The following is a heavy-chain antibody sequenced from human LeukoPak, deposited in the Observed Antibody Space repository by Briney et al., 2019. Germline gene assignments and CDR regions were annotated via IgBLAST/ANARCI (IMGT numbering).Heavy chain of an antibody. CDR3: AKDFSFYSVGPYYFDY. J-gene: IGHJ4*02. CDR2: ISGSGGST. Sequence: PGGSLRLSCAASGFTFSSYAMSWVRQAPGKGLEWLSVISGSGGSTYYADSVRGRFTISRDNSKNTLYLQMNSLRAEDTAVYYCAKDFSFYSVGPYYFDYWGQGTLVTVSS. CDR1: GFTFSSYA. D-gene: IGHD2-15*01. V-gene: IGHV3-23*01.